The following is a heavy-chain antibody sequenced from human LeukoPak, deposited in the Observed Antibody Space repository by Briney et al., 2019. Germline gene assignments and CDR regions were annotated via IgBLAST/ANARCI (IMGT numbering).Heavy chain of an antibody. Sequence: ASVKVSCKASGYTFTIYDINWLRQAPGQGPEWMAWFNPNTGETGYAQKFQGRVTLTGDTSISTAYMELSSLRSEDTAVYYCAKDLTTVVSRGDYWGQGTLVTVSS. D-gene: IGHD4-23*01. J-gene: IGHJ4*02. V-gene: IGHV1-8*03. CDR2: FNPNTGET. CDR1: GYTFTIYD. CDR3: AKDLTTVVSRGDY.